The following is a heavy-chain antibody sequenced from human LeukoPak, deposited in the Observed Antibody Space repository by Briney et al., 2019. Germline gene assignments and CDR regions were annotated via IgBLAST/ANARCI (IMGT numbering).Heavy chain of an antibody. CDR2: INHSGST. Sequence: SETLSLTCAVYGGSFSGYYWSWIRQPPGKGLEWIGEINHSGSTNYNPSLKSRVTISVDTSKNQFSLKLSSVTAADTAVYYCARGVMGATDFDYWGQGTLVTVSS. V-gene: IGHV4-34*01. J-gene: IGHJ4*02. CDR1: GGSFSGYY. CDR3: ARGVMGATDFDY. D-gene: IGHD1-26*01.